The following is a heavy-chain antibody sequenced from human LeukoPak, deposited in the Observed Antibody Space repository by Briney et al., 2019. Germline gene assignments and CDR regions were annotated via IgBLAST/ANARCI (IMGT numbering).Heavy chain of an antibody. J-gene: IGHJ5*01. CDR2: IYSGGST. V-gene: IGHV3-66*01. CDR3: ARDAEITLGTDS. Sequence: GGSLRLSCAASGFTVSSNYMSWVRRAPGKGLEWVSVIYSGGSTYYADSVKGRFTISRDNAKKSLYLEMSSLRADDTAVYYCARDAEITLGTDSWGHGTLVVVSS. D-gene: IGHD3-16*01. CDR1: GFTVSSNY.